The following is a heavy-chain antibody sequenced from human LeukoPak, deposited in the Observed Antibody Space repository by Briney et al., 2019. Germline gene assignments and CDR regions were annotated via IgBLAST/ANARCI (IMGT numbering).Heavy chain of an antibody. CDR3: ARHLDITIFAVVTAPYMDV. V-gene: IGHV4-59*04. D-gene: IGHD3-3*01. J-gene: IGHJ6*03. CDR1: GGSISSYY. CDR2: VYYSGST. Sequence: KPPETLSLTCIVSGGSISSYYWGWIRQPPGKGLEWIGDVYYSGSTYYNPSLKSRVTISLDTSDNQFSLKLNSVTAADTAVYYCARHLDITIFAVVTAPYMDVWGKGTTVTVSS.